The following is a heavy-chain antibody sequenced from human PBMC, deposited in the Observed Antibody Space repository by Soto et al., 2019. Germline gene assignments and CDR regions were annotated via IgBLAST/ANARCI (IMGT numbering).Heavy chain of an antibody. Sequence: QVQLQESGPGLVKPSQTLSLTCTVSGGSISSGGYYWSWIRQHPGKGLEWIGYIYYSGSTYYNPSLKRRVTISVDTSKNQFSLKLSSVTAADTAVYYCARGGLTTVTSARIDYWGQGTLVTVSS. J-gene: IGHJ4*02. D-gene: IGHD4-17*01. CDR3: ARGGLTTVTSARIDY. V-gene: IGHV4-31*03. CDR2: IYYSGST. CDR1: GGSISSGGYY.